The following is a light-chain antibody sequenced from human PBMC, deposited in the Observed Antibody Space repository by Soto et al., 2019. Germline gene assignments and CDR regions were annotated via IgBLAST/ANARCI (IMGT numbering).Light chain of an antibody. CDR1: QSVSSSY. V-gene: IGKV3-20*01. CDR2: GAS. CDR3: QQYGSSRFS. J-gene: IGKJ3*01. Sequence: EIVLTQSPGTLSLSPGERATLSCSASQSVSSSYLAWYQQKPGQAPRLLIYGASSRATGIPDRFNGSGSGTDFTLTISRLEPEDFAVYYCQQYGSSRFSFGPGTKVDIK.